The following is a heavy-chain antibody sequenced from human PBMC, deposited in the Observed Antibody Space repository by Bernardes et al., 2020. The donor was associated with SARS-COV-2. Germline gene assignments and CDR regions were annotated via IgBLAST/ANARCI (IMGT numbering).Heavy chain of an antibody. V-gene: IGHV3-74*01. CDR2: INSDGSST. CDR3: ASEIPETGGMDV. Sequence: GGSLRLSRAASGFTFSSYWMHWVRQAPGKGLVWVSRINSDGSSTSYADSVKGRFTISRDNAKNTLYLQMNSLRAEDTAVYYCASEIPETGGMDVWGQGTTVTVSS. J-gene: IGHJ6*02. CDR1: GFTFSSYW.